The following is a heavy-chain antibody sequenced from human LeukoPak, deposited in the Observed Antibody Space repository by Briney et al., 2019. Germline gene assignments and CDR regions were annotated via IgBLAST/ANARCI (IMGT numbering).Heavy chain of an antibody. D-gene: IGHD5-12*01. CDR2: INPNSGGT. V-gene: IGHV1-2*02. CDR1: GYTFTGYY. Sequence: GASVKVSCKASGYTFTGYYMHWVRQAPGQGLEWMGWINPNSGGTYYAQKFQGRVTMTRDTSISTAYMELSRLRSDDTAVYYCARDPGYSGYNKFDYWGQGTLVTVSS. CDR3: ARDPGYSGYNKFDY. J-gene: IGHJ4*02.